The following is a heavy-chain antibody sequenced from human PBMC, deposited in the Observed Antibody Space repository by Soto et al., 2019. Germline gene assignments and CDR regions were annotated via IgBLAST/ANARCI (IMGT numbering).Heavy chain of an antibody. CDR3: ARHGRGSWHGRGLIRGGMDV. V-gene: IGHV4-59*08. Sequence: SETLSLTCTVSGGSISSYYWSWIRQPPGKGLEWIGYIYYSGSTNYNPSLKSRVTISVDTSKNQFSLKLSSETAADTAVYYCARHGRGSWHGRGLIRGGMDVWGKGTTVTVSS. CDR2: IYYSGST. CDR1: GGSISSYY. J-gene: IGHJ6*04. D-gene: IGHD6-13*01.